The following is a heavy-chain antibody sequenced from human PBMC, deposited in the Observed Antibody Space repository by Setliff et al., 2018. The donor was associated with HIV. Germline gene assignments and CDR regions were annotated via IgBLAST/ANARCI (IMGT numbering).Heavy chain of an antibody. CDR1: GGSFSAYY. CDR3: ARRRETIVVVIGIPNWYFDL. D-gene: IGHD2-21*01. Sequence: SETLSLTCAVYGGSFSAYYWSWIRQTPGKGLEWIGTIYHSGSTYYNPSLKSRVTISVDTSKNQFSLRLSSVTAADSAVYYCARRRETIVVVIGIPNWYFDLWGRGTLVTVSS. J-gene: IGHJ2*01. V-gene: IGHV4-34*01. CDR2: IYHSGST.